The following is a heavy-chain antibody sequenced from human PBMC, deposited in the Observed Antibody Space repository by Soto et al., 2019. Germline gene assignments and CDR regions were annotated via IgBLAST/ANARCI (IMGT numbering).Heavy chain of an antibody. D-gene: IGHD3-10*01. CDR2: IIPIFGTA. CDR1: GGTFSSYA. J-gene: IGHJ6*02. Sequence: SVKVSCKASGGTFSSYAISWVRQAPGQGLEWMGGIIPIFGTANYAQKFQGRVTITADESTSTAYMELSSLRSEDTAVYYCARGDFRGVITYYYYYGMDVWGQGTTVTVSS. V-gene: IGHV1-69*13. CDR3: ARGDFRGVITYYYYYGMDV.